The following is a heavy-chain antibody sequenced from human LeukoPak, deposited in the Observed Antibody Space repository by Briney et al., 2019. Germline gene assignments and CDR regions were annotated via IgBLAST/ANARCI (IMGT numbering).Heavy chain of an antibody. V-gene: IGHV4-59*01. Sequence: SETLSLTCTVSGGSISSYYWSWIRQPPGKGLEWIGYIYYSGSTNYNPSLKSRVTISVDTSKNQFSLKLSSVTAADTAVYYCARDLLFDPWGQGTLVTVSS. CDR3: ARDLLFDP. CDR2: IYYSGST. CDR1: GGSISSYY. J-gene: IGHJ5*02. D-gene: IGHD2-15*01.